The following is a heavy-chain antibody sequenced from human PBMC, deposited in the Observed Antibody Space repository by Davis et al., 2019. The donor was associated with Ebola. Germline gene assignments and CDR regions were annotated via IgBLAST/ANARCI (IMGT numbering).Heavy chain of an antibody. CDR1: GFTFSSYA. Sequence: GESLKISCAASGFTFSSYAMSWVRQAPGKGLEWVSAISGSGGSTYYADSVKGRFTISRDNSKNTLYLQMNSLRAEDTAVYYCARDLILEALDYWGQGTLVTVSS. CDR2: ISGSGGST. D-gene: IGHD1-1*01. V-gene: IGHV3-23*01. J-gene: IGHJ4*02. CDR3: ARDLILEALDY.